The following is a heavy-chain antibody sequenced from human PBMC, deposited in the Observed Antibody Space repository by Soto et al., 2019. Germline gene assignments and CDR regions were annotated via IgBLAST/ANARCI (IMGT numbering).Heavy chain of an antibody. CDR3: ARGGYCSGCSCYTTPLVY. CDR2: IYYSGST. V-gene: IGHV4-31*03. D-gene: IGHD2-15*01. CDR1: GGSISSGGYY. J-gene: IGHJ4*02. Sequence: QVQLQESGPGLVKPSQTLSLTCTVSGGSISSGGYYWSWIRQHPGKGLEWIGYIYYSGSTYYNPSFTSRVTTSVDTSKNQFSLKLSSVTAADTAVYYCARGGYCSGCSCYTTPLVYCGQGTLVTVSS.